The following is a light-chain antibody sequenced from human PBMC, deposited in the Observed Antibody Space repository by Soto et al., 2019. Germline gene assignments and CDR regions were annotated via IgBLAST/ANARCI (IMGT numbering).Light chain of an antibody. CDR1: QSVNSF. CDR3: HHYVGSPWT. CDR2: GAS. V-gene: IGKV3-20*01. Sequence: EIVLTQSPGTLSLSPGERATLSCRASQSVNSFLAWFQQKPGQAPRLLIYGASNRATGIPDRFSGSGSETDVTLTITRLEPEDFAVYYCHHYVGSPWTFGQGTKVENK. J-gene: IGKJ1*01.